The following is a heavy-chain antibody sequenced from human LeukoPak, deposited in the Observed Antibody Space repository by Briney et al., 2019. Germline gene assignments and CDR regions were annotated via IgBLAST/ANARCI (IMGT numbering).Heavy chain of an antibody. CDR3: ARDLYGDYPGGDY. J-gene: IGHJ4*02. CDR1: GYTFTRYY. CDR2: ISPSGGST. Sequence: ASVKVSCKAFGYTFTRYYMHWVRQAPGQGPEWMGVISPSGGSTTYAQKFQGRVTMTRDMSTSTVYMELSSLRSEDTAVYYCARDLYGDYPGGDYWGQGTLVTVSS. V-gene: IGHV1-46*01. D-gene: IGHD4-17*01.